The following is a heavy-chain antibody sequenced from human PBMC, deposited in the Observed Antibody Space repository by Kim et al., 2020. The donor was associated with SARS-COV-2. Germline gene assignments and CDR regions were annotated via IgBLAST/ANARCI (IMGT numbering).Heavy chain of an antibody. V-gene: IGHV4-34*01. CDR1: GGSFSGYY. Sequence: SETLSLTCAVYGGSFSGYYWSWIRQPPGKGLEWIGEINHSGSTNYNPSLKSRVTISVDTSKNQFSLKLSSVTAADTAVYYCARGRGRGYSGYNPFDYWGQGTLVTVSS. J-gene: IGHJ4*02. D-gene: IGHD5-12*01. CDR3: ARGRGRGYSGYNPFDY. CDR2: INHSGST.